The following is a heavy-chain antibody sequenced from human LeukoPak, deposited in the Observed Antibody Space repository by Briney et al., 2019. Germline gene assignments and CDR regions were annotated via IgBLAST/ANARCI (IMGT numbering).Heavy chain of an antibody. J-gene: IGHJ5*02. CDR2: INHSGST. V-gene: IGHV4-34*01. CDR3: ARGGGSRWNGAYGTNNWFDP. D-gene: IGHD4-17*01. CDR1: GGSFSGYY. Sequence: SETLSLTCAVYGGSFSGYYWSWIRQPPGKGLEWIGEINHSGSTNYNPSLKSRVTISVDTSKNQFSLKLSSVTAADTAVYYCARGGGSRWNGAYGTNNWFDPWGQGTLVPVSS.